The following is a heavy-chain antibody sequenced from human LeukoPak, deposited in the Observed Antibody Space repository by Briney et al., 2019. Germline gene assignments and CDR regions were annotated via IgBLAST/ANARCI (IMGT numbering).Heavy chain of an antibody. Sequence: ASVKVSCKASGYTFTGYYMHWVRQAPGQGLEWMGWINPNSGGTNYAQKFQGRVTMTRDTSISTAYMELSRLRSDDTAVYYCARGPTYYYGSRTRKDWFDPWGQGTLVTVSS. D-gene: IGHD3-10*01. CDR2: INPNSGGT. J-gene: IGHJ5*02. V-gene: IGHV1-2*02. CDR1: GYTFTGYY. CDR3: ARGPTYYYGSRTRKDWFDP.